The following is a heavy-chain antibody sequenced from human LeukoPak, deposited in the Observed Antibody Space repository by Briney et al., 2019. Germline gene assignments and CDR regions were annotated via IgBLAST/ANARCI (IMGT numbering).Heavy chain of an antibody. CDR2: ISVSGNT. V-gene: IGHV3-23*01. Sequence: GGSLRLSCAASAFTLSSYAMSWVRQAPGKGLEWVSAISVSGNTYHADSVKGRFTISRDSSKNTLYLQMNRLRAEDAAVYYCAKAPVTTCSGAYCYPFDYWGQGTLVTVSS. CDR3: AKAPVTTCSGAYCYPFDY. J-gene: IGHJ4*02. CDR1: AFTLSSYA. D-gene: IGHD2-21*01.